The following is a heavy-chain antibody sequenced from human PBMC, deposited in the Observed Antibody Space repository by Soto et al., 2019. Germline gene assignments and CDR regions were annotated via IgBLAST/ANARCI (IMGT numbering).Heavy chain of an antibody. Sequence: QVQLVQSGAEVKKPGSSVKVSCKASGGTFTSYGINWVRQAPGQGPEWMGGIIPMFGTANIAQKFQGRVTITADESTTTAYMELSSLRSEDTAVYFCARVDSVVPAAPYLGWFDPWGQGTLVTVSS. CDR1: GGTFTSYG. CDR3: ARVDSVVPAAPYLGWFDP. V-gene: IGHV1-69*01. D-gene: IGHD2-2*01. CDR2: IIPMFGTA. J-gene: IGHJ5*02.